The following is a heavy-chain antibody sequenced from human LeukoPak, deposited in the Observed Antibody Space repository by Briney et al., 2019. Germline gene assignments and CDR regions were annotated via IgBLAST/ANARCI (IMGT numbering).Heavy chain of an antibody. J-gene: IGHJ6*02. CDR1: GGTFSSYA. V-gene: IGHV1-69*13. Sequence: GASVKVSCKASGGTFSSYAISWVRQAPGQGLEWMGGIIPIFGTANYAQKFQGRVTITADESTSTAYMELSSLRSEDTAVYYCARDEADGSVNYYYYYGMDVWGQGTTVTVSS. CDR2: IIPIFGTA. D-gene: IGHD3-10*01. CDR3: ARDEADGSVNYYYYYGMDV.